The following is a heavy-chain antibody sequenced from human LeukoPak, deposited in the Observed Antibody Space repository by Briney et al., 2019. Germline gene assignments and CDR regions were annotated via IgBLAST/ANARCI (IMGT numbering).Heavy chain of an antibody. CDR3: ARGPLPDY. J-gene: IGHJ4*02. V-gene: IGHV3-21*01. Sequence: PGGSLRLSCAASGFTFSSYSMNWVRQAPGKGLEWVSSISSSSSSIYYADSVKGRFTISRDNAKNSLYPQMNSLRAEDTAVYYCARGPLPDYWGQGTLVTVSS. CDR2: ISSSSSSI. CDR1: GFTFSSYS.